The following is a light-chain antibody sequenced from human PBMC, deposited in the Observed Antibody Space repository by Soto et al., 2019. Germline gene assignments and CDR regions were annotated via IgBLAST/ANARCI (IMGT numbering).Light chain of an antibody. V-gene: IGLV1-51*01. CDR3: ATWDTSLSAGV. J-gene: IGLJ2*01. Sequence: QSVLTQPPSVSAAPGQKVTISCSGSSSNIGNGYVSWYQQLTGTAPKLLICDNDRRPSGIPDRFSGSKSGTSATLDIIGLQAGDEADYYCATWDTSLSAGVFGGGTKLTVL. CDR1: SSNIGNGY. CDR2: DND.